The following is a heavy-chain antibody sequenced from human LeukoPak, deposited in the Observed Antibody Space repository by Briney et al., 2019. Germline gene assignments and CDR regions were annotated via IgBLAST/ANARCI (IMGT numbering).Heavy chain of an antibody. CDR2: INPNSGGT. D-gene: IGHD1-26*01. CDR3: ARDFGSGSYYGPVDY. Sequence: ASVTVSCKASGYTFTVYYMHWVRQAPGQGLEWMGWINPNSGGTNYAQKFQGWVTMTRDTSISTAYMELSRLRSDDTAVYYCARDFGSGSYYGPVDYWGQGTLVTVSS. CDR1: GYTFTVYY. V-gene: IGHV1-2*04. J-gene: IGHJ4*02.